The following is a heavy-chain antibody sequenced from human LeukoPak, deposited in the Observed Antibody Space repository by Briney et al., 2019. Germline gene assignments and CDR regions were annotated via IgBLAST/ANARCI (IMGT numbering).Heavy chain of an antibody. J-gene: IGHJ4*02. Sequence: SETLSLTCAVYGGSFSGYYWSWIRQPPGKGLEWIGEINHSGSTNYNPSLKSRVTISVDTSKNQFSLKLSSVTAADTAVYYCARGSFGYSYGYYPRSLSFDYWGQGTLVTVSS. CDR1: GGSFSGYY. CDR2: INHSGST. V-gene: IGHV4-34*01. D-gene: IGHD5-18*01. CDR3: ARGSFGYSYGYYPRSLSFDY.